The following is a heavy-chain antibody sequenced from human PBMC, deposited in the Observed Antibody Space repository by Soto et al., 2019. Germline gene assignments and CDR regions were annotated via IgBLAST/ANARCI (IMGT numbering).Heavy chain of an antibody. D-gene: IGHD3-22*01. CDR1: GGSISSGGYY. Sequence: PSETLSLTCTVSGGSISSGGYYWSWIRQHPGKGLEWIGYIYYSGSTYYNPSLKSRVTISVDTSKNQFSLKLSSVTAADTAVYYCARENGFDSSGYGFDYWGQGTLVTV. CDR3: ARENGFDSSGYGFDY. CDR2: IYYSGST. J-gene: IGHJ4*02. V-gene: IGHV4-31*03.